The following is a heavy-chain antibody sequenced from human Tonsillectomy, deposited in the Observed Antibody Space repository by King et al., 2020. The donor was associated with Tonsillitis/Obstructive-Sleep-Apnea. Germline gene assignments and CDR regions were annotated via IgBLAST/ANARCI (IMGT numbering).Heavy chain of an antibody. D-gene: IGHD3-22*01. Sequence: QLVQSGAEVKKTGSSVKVSCKASGYTFTYRYLHWVRQAPGQALEWMGWITPFNGDANYAQSFQDRVTITRERSMTTAYMELSSLRSEDTAMYYCAHTYDSSGSFDCWGQGTLVSVSS. J-gene: IGHJ4*02. V-gene: IGHV1-45*02. CDR2: ITPFNGDA. CDR3: AHTYDSSGSFDC. CDR1: GYTFTYRY.